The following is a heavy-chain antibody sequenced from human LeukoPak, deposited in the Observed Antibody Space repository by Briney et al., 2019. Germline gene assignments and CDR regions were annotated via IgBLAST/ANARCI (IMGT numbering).Heavy chain of an antibody. CDR3: ARDQLLWFGELFRGMDV. J-gene: IGHJ6*02. CDR1: EFTFSSYN. Sequence: PGGSLRLSCAASEFTFSSYNMNWVRQAPGKGLEWVSSISSSSKYIYYADSVKGRFTISRDNAKNSLYLQMNSLRAEDTAVYYCARDQLLWFGELFRGMDVWGQGTTVTVSS. V-gene: IGHV3-21*04. CDR2: ISSSSKYI. D-gene: IGHD3-10*01.